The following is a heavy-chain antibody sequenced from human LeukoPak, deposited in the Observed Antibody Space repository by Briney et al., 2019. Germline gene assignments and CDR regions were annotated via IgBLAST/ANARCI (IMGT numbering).Heavy chain of an antibody. V-gene: IGHV1-69*01. Sequence: SVKVSCKASVGTFSRYAISGVREAPGQGLEWMWGVITIIGTANYAQKFQGRVTITADESTSTAYMELSSLRSEDTAVYYCARERTPYYYDSSGYYGAFDIWGQGTMVTVSS. CDR1: VGTFSRYA. D-gene: IGHD3-22*01. J-gene: IGHJ3*02. CDR3: ARERTPYYYDSSGYYGAFDI. CDR2: VITIIGTA.